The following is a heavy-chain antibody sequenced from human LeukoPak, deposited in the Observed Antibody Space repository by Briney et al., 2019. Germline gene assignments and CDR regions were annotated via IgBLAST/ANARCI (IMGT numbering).Heavy chain of an antibody. CDR3: ARLPWGVVRNYYYYYGMDV. V-gene: IGHV4-59*08. CDR1: GGSISSYY. Sequence: PSETLSLTCTVSGGSISSYYWSWTRQPPGKGLEWIGYIYYSGSTNYNPSLKSRVTISVDTSKNQFSLKLSSVTAADTAVYYCARLPWGVVRNYYYYYGMDVWGQGTTVTVSS. CDR2: IYYSGST. J-gene: IGHJ6*02. D-gene: IGHD2-15*01.